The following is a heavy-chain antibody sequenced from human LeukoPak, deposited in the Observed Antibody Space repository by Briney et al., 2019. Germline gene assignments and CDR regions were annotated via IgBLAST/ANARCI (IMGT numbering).Heavy chain of an antibody. Sequence: GGSLRLSCAASGFTFDDYAMHWVRQAPGKGLEWVSGISWNSGTKGYADSVKGRFTISRDNAKNSLYLQMNSLRGEDAALYYCAVLHYYAMDVWGQGATVTVSS. CDR2: ISWNSGTK. CDR3: AVLHYYAMDV. V-gene: IGHV3-9*01. D-gene: IGHD2-8*01. CDR1: GFTFDDYA. J-gene: IGHJ6*02.